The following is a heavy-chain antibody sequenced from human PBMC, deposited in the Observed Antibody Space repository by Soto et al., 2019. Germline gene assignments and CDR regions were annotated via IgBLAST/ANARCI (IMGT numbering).Heavy chain of an antibody. D-gene: IGHD2-15*01. Sequence: GGSLRLSCAASGFTFSSYGMHWVRQAPGKGLEWVALVSYDGSNKNYAASVKGRFAISRDNSKNTLYLQMNMLRTEDAAVYYCAKDRGYCSGVSCYSERYFDSWGQGPRFT. CDR1: GFTFSSYG. CDR3: AKDRGYCSGVSCYSERYFDS. J-gene: IGHJ4*02. CDR2: VSYDGSNK. V-gene: IGHV3-30*18.